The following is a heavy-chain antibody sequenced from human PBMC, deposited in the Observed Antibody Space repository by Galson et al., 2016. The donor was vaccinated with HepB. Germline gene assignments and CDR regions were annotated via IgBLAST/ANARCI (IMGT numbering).Heavy chain of an antibody. V-gene: IGHV3-74*01. CDR2: IRSDDTHT. J-gene: IGHJ4*02. CDR3: ARGRTYYDTSGYRLFDH. D-gene: IGHD3-22*01. Sequence: SLRLSCAASGFSFSDYWMHWVRQAPGKGLVWVSVIRSDDTHTIYADSVRGRFTVSRDNGKNTVYLQMNSLRAEDTAVYYCARGRTYYDTSGYRLFDHWGQGTLVTVSS. CDR1: GFSFSDYW.